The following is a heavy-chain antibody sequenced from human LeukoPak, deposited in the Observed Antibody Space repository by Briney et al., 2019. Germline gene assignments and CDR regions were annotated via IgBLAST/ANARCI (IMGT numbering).Heavy chain of an antibody. CDR2: IYYSGST. J-gene: IGHJ4*02. Sequence: SGTLSLTCTVSGGSISSYYWSWIRQPPGKGLEWIGYIYYSGSTNYNPSLKSRVTISVDTSKNQFSLKLSSVTAADTAVYYCARADCSSTSCAIDYWGQGTLVTVSS. CDR1: GGSISSYY. V-gene: IGHV4-59*01. D-gene: IGHD2-2*01. CDR3: ARADCSSTSCAIDY.